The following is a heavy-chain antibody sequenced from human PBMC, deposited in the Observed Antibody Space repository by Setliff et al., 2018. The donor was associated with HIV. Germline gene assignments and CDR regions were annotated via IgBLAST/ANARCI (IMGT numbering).Heavy chain of an antibody. D-gene: IGHD4-4*01. CDR3: ARDGIYDYSNYVDAFDI. CDR1: GGSISSGGYY. V-gene: IGHV4-31*03. J-gene: IGHJ3*02. CDR2: IYYSGST. Sequence: SETLSLTCTVSGGSISSGGYYWSWIRQHPGKGLEWIGYIYYSGSTYYNPSLKSRVTISIDTSKNQFSLRLNSVTAADTAVYYCARDGIYDYSNYVDAFDIWGQGTMVTVSS.